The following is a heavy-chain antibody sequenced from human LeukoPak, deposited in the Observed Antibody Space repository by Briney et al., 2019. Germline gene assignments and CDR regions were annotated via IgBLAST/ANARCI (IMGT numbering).Heavy chain of an antibody. D-gene: IGHD3-16*01. CDR1: GDSMNGYY. Sequence: PSETLSLTCIVSGDSMNGYYWSWMRQSPGKRLEWLGHIYYRGSTYYNPPLKSRVTLSTDTSENQFSLKLTSVTAADTAVYFCVRHPWRLGSRDYNFDYWGQGILVTVSS. V-gene: IGHV4-59*08. CDR3: VRHPWRLGSRDYNFDY. CDR2: IYYRGST. J-gene: IGHJ4*02.